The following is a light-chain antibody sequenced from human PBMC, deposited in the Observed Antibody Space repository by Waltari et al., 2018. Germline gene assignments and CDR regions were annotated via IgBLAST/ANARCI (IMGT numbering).Light chain of an antibody. V-gene: IGLV2-14*03. CDR3: SSYTSSSTLYV. Sequence: QSALTQPASVSGSPGQSIPTPCPGTSGDLGPYDYVSWYQQHPGKAPKVIIYDVSTRPSGVSNRFSVSKSGNTASLTISGLQAEDEADYFCSSYTSSSTLYVFGTGTKVTVL. CDR2: DVS. CDR1: SGDLGPYDY. J-gene: IGLJ1*01.